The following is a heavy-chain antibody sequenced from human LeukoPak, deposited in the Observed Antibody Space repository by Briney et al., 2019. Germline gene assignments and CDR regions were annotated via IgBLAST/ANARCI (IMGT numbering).Heavy chain of an antibody. V-gene: IGHV1-46*01. D-gene: IGHD3-10*01. CDR2: INPSGGST. CDR1: GYTFTSYY. Sequence: ASVKVSCKASGYTFTSYYMHWVRQASGQGLEWMGIINPSGGSTSYAQKFQGRVTMTRDTSISTAYMELSRLRSDDTAVYYCARGPMVRDYYFDYWGQGTLVTVSS. J-gene: IGHJ4*02. CDR3: ARGPMVRDYYFDY.